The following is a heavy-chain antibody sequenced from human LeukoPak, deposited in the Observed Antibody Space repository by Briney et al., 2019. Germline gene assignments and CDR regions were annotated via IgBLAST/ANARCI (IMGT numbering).Heavy chain of an antibody. D-gene: IGHD6-19*01. V-gene: IGHV6-1*01. J-gene: IGHJ4*02. CDR2: TYYRSKWYN. CDR1: GDSVSNNSAA. CDR3: ARENQWLVKRPLDY. Sequence: PPQTLSLTCVISGDSVSNNSAAWNWIRQSPSRGLEWLGRTYYRSKWYNDYALSVRRRITMNPDTSKNQFSLHLNSVTPEDTAVYYCARENQWLVKRPLDYWGQGTLITVSS.